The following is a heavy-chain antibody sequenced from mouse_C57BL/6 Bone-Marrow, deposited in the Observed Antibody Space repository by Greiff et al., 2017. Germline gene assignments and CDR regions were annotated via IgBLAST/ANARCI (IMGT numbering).Heavy chain of an antibody. CDR3: VRRGLGRAMDY. D-gene: IGHD4-1*01. CDR1: GFSFNTYA. J-gene: IGHJ4*01. CDR2: IRSKSNNYAT. Sequence: EAGGGLVQPKGSLKLSCAASGFSFNTYAMNWVRQAPGKGLEWVARIRSKSNNYATYYADSVKDRFTISRDDSESMLYLQMNNLKTEDTAMYYCVRRGLGRAMDYWGQGTSVTVSS. V-gene: IGHV10-1*01.